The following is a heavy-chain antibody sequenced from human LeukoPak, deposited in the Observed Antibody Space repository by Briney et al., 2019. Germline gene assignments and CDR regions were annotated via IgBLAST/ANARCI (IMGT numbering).Heavy chain of an antibody. V-gene: IGHV3-23*01. Sequence: GGSLRLSCAASGFTFSSYAMSWVRQAPGKGLEWVSAISGSGGSTYYADSVKGRFTISRDNSKNTLYLQMNSLRAEDTAVYYCASYRGARGEHDYWGQGTLVTVSS. J-gene: IGHJ4*02. D-gene: IGHD3-16*01. CDR3: ASYRGARGEHDY. CDR2: ISGSGGST. CDR1: GFTFSSYA.